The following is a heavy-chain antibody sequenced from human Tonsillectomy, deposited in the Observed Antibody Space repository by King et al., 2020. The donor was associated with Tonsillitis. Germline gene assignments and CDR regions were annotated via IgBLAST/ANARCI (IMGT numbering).Heavy chain of an antibody. J-gene: IGHJ4*02. V-gene: IGHV3-23*04. CDR1: GFTFGAYA. Sequence: VQLVESGGGLVQPGGSLRLSCAASGFTFGAYAVSWVRQAPGKGLEWVSAISGSGGGTYYADSVTGRFTISRDSHNNTVFLEMNSLRGDDTAVYYCAAXXDNYXXSSGXFSWXXGTLVAVXS. CDR2: ISGSGGGT. D-gene: IGHD3-22*01. CDR3: AAXXDNYXXSSGXFS.